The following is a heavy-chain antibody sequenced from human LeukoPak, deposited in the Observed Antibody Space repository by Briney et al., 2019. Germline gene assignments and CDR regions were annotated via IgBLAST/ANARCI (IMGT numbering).Heavy chain of an antibody. CDR1: GGSISSSSYY. J-gene: IGHJ4*02. CDR3: QNGRYCSGGSCYYFDY. V-gene: IGHV4-39*07. CDR2: IYYSGST. Sequence: SETLSLTCTVSGGSISSSSYYWGWIRQPPGKGLEWIGSIYYSGSTHYNPSLKSRVTISVYTSKNQFSLKLSSVTAADTAVYYCQNGRYCSGGSCYYFDYWGQGTLVTVSS. D-gene: IGHD2-15*01.